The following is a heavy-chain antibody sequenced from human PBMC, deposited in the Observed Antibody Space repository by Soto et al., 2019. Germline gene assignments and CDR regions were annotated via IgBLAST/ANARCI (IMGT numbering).Heavy chain of an antibody. Sequence: VKVSCKASGYTFTSYDINWVRQATGQGLEWMGWMNPNSGNTGYAQKFQGRVTMTRNTYISTAYMELSSLRSEDTAVYYCAAGVPITIFGVVKSYGMDVWGQGTTVTVSS. D-gene: IGHD3-3*01. CDR1: GYTFTSYD. J-gene: IGHJ6*02. V-gene: IGHV1-8*01. CDR2: MNPNSGNT. CDR3: AAGVPITIFGVVKSYGMDV.